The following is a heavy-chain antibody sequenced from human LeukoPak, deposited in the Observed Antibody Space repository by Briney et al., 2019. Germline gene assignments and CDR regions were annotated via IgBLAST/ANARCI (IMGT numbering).Heavy chain of an antibody. D-gene: IGHD2-2*01. V-gene: IGHV3-11*01. J-gene: IGHJ5*02. CDR1: GFTFSDYY. CDR2: ISSSGSTI. Sequence: GGSLRLSCAASGFTFSDYYMSWIRQTPGKGLEWVSYISSSGSTIYYADSVKGRFTISRDSSKNTLYLQMNSLRAEDTAVYYCAKLQGYCSSTSCRNWFDPWGQGTLVTVSS. CDR3: AKLQGYCSSTSCRNWFDP.